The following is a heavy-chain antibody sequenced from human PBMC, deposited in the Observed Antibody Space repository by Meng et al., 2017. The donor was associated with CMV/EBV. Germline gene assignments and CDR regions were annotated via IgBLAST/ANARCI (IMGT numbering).Heavy chain of an antibody. CDR2: IKSKTDGGTT. J-gene: IGHJ4*02. CDR3: TTGVGYCSSTSCWPVGY. V-gene: IGHV3-15*01. CDR1: GFTFSNAW. Sequence: GGSLRLSCAASGFTFSNAWMSWVRQAPGKGLEWGGRIKSKTDGGTTDYAAPVKGRFTISRDDSKNTLYLQMNSLKTEDTAVYYCTTGVGYCSSTSCWPVGYWGQGTLVTVSS. D-gene: IGHD2-2*01.